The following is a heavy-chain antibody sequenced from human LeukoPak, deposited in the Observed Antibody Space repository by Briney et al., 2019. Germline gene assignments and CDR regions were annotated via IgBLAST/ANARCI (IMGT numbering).Heavy chain of an antibody. CDR3: ARDGETGLADMGIPI. J-gene: IGHJ4*03. CDR2: ISTSGNT. D-gene: IGHD3-9*01. Sequence: PSETLSLTCTVSGGSLNDYYWSWIRQTAGKGLEWIGRISTSGNTNYNPSLKSRLTMSVDTSTNQFSLKLRSVTAADTAVYYCARDGETGLADMGIPIWGQGTLVIVSS. V-gene: IGHV4-4*07. CDR1: GGSLNDYY.